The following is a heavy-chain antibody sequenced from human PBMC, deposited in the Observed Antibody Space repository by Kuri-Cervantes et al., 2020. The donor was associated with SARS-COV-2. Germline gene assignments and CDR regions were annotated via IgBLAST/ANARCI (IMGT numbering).Heavy chain of an antibody. CDR3: ARRRGAITGPGGYFDY. V-gene: IGHV4-39*01. D-gene: IGHD1-1*01. CDR2: IYYTGST. J-gene: IGHJ4*02. CDR1: GGSISSSSSDF. Sequence: SETQSLTCTVAGGSISSSSSDFWGWIRQPPGSGLEFIGSIYYTGSTYYNPSLQSRVTISVDTSKKQFSLKLRSVTAADTAIYYCARRRGAITGPGGYFDYWGQGALVTVSS.